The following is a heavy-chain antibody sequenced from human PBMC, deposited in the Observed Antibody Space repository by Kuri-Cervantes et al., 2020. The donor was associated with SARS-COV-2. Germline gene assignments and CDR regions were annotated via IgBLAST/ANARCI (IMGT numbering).Heavy chain of an antibody. CDR3: ARDEGPYYDILTGYYWEVSSYDI. CDR1: GFTFSSYA. D-gene: IGHD3-9*01. Sequence: LSLTCAASGFTFSSYAMHWVRQAPGKGLEWVAVISYDGSNKYYADSVKGRFTISRDNSKNTLYLQMNSLRAEDTAVYYCARDEGPYYDILTGYYWEVSSYDIWGQGAMVTVSS. V-gene: IGHV3-30-3*01. CDR2: ISYDGSNK. J-gene: IGHJ3*02.